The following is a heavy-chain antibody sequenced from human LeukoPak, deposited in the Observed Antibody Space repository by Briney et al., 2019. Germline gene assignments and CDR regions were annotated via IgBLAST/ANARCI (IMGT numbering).Heavy chain of an antibody. J-gene: IGHJ4*02. CDR2: INSDGRRT. CDR3: ARESMELVRFDF. D-gene: IGHD6-13*01. Sequence: SGGSLRLSCAASGFTISSYWMHWVRQAPGKGLVWVSNINSDGRRTSYADSVKGRFTISRDNAKNTLYLQMNSLRAEDTAVYYCARESMELVRFDFWGQGTLVTVSS. CDR1: GFTISSYW. V-gene: IGHV3-74*01.